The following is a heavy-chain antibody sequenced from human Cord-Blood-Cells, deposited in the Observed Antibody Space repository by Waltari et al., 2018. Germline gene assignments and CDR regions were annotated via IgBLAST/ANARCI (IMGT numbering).Heavy chain of an antibody. CDR2: ISSSSSTI. Sequence: EVQLVESGGVLVQPGGSLSLSCAASGFTFSRYSMNCVRQAPGQGLEWVSYISSSSSTIYYADSVKGRFTISRDNAKNSLYLQMNSLRAEDTAVYYCARDRGGGSVDYWGQGTLVTVSS. CDR3: ARDRGGGSVDY. V-gene: IGHV3-48*01. J-gene: IGHJ4*02. CDR1: GFTFSRYS. D-gene: IGHD5-12*01.